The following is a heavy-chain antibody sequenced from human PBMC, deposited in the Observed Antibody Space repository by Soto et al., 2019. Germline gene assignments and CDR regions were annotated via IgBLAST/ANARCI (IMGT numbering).Heavy chain of an antibody. CDR3: ARERRDYRLED. CDR2: IFPILGIA. CDR1: GGTFSSYT. J-gene: IGHJ1*01. V-gene: IGHV1-69*08. Sequence: QVQLVQSGAEVKKPGSSVKVSCKASGGTFSSYTISWVRQAPGQGLEWMGRIFPILGIANYAQKFQGRVTITADKSTSTAYMELSSLRSEDTAVYYCARERRDYRLEDWGQGTLVTVSS. D-gene: IGHD1-1*01.